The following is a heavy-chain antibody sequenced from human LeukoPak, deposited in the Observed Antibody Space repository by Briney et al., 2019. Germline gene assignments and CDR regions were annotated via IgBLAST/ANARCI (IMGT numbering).Heavy chain of an antibody. J-gene: IGHJ5*02. CDR2: IYYSGTT. CDR1: GGSINSYY. Sequence: PSETLSLTCTVSGGSINSYYWNWIRQPPGKRLEWIGNIYYSGTTNYNPSLKSRVTISVETSKNKISLNLSSVTAADTAVYYCARVRLGWWFDPWGQGTLVTVSS. D-gene: IGHD2-15*01. CDR3: ARVRLGWWFDP. V-gene: IGHV4-59*01.